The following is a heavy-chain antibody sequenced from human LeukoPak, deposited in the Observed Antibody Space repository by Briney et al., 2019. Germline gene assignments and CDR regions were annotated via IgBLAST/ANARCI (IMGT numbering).Heavy chain of an antibody. V-gene: IGHV4-34*01. CDR1: GGPLSGHY. CDR2: VNHSGST. J-gene: IGHJ1*01. Sequence: SETLSLTCAVSGGPLSGHYWSWIRQPPGKGLEWIGEVNHSGSTNYNPSLRSRVTISVDSSRNQFSLKLSSVTAADTAVYYCARRVVEYSSGWYGGLHWGQGTLVTVSS. CDR3: ARRVVEYSSGWYGGLH. D-gene: IGHD6-19*01.